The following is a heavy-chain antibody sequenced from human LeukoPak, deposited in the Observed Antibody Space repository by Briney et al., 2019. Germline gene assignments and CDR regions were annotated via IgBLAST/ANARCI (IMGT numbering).Heavy chain of an antibody. CDR1: GFTFSNAW. CDR3: TTDYEGFLEWLLWDYYYYYMDV. Sequence: AGRSLRLSCAASGFTFSNAWMSWVRQAPGKGLEWVVRIKSKTDGGTTDYAAPVKGRFTISRDESKNSLYLQMNSLKTEDTAVYYCTTDYEGFLEWLLWDYYYYYMDVWGKGTTVTVSS. D-gene: IGHD3-3*01. V-gene: IGHV3-15*01. J-gene: IGHJ6*03. CDR2: IKSKTDGGTT.